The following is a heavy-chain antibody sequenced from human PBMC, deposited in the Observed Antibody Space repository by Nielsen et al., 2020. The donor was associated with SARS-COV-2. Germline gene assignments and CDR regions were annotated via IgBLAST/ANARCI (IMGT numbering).Heavy chain of an antibody. Sequence: GGSLRLSCAASEFTFSDYYMSWIRQAPGKGLEWVSYISSSGSTIYYADSVKGRFTISRDNAKNSLYLQMNSLRAEDTAVYYCAKNLIAARRMGYYYGMDVWGQGTTVTVSS. CDR1: EFTFSDYY. D-gene: IGHD6-6*01. J-gene: IGHJ6*02. V-gene: IGHV3-11*01. CDR2: ISSSGSTI. CDR3: AKNLIAARRMGYYYGMDV.